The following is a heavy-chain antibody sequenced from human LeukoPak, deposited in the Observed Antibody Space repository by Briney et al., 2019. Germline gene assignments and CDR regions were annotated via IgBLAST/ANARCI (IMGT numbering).Heavy chain of an antibody. V-gene: IGHV4-39*01. D-gene: IGHD1-26*01. CDR2: IYYSGST. CDR1: GGSISSSSYY. Sequence: SETLSLTCTVSGGSISSSSYYWGWIRQPPGKGLEWIGSIYYSGSTYYNPSLKSRVTISVDTSKNQFSLKLSSVTAADTAVYYCASLRNSGSYGEYFDYWGQGTLVTVSS. CDR3: ASLRNSGSYGEYFDY. J-gene: IGHJ4*02.